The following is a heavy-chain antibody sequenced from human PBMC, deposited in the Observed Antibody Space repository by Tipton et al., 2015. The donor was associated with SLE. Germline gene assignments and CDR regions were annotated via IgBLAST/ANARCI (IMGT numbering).Heavy chain of an antibody. CDR2: IYYSGST. J-gene: IGHJ3*02. V-gene: IGHV4-59*08. CDR1: GGSISSHY. D-gene: IGHD5-18*01. CDR3: ASGEVDTAMDDAFDI. Sequence: TLSLTCTVSGGSISSHYWSWIRQPPGKGLECIGYIYYSGSTNYNPSLKSRVTISVDTSKNQFSLKLSSVTAADTAVYYCASGEVDTAMDDAFDIWGQGTMVTVSS.